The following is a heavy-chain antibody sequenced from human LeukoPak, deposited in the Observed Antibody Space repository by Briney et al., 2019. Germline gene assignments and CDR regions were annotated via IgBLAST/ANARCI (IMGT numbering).Heavy chain of an antibody. CDR2: ISYDGSDK. D-gene: IGHD6-19*01. V-gene: IGHV3-30*18. Sequence: GGSLRLSCAASGFSFRTYWMSWVRQAPGKGLEWVAVISYDGSDKYYADSVKGRFTISRDNSKNTLYLQMNSLRAEDTAVYYCAKGQQWLVHPEFDYWGQGTLVTVSS. CDR1: GFSFRTYW. J-gene: IGHJ4*02. CDR3: AKGQQWLVHPEFDY.